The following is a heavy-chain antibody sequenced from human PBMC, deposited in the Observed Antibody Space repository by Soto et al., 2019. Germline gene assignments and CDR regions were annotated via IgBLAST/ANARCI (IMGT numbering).Heavy chain of an antibody. CDR3: ARDLRSSGRPYYFDY. Sequence: GGSLRLSCAASGFTFSSYSMNWVRQAPGKGLEWVSYISSTSTTIYYADSVKGRFAISRDNAKNSLYLQMNSLRDEDTAVYYCARDLRSSGRPYYFDYWGQGTLVTVSS. D-gene: IGHD6-19*01. CDR1: GFTFSSYS. J-gene: IGHJ4*02. V-gene: IGHV3-48*02. CDR2: ISSTSTTI.